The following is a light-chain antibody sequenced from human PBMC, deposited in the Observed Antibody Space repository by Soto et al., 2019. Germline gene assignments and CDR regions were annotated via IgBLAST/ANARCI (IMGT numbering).Light chain of an antibody. J-gene: IGKJ5*01. CDR1: QGISSY. CDR2: AAS. CDR3: QQLNSYPIT. Sequence: DIQLTQSPSFLSASVGDRVTITCRASQGISSYLAWYQQKPGKAPKLLIFAASTLQSGVPSRFSGSGSGTEFTLTISSLQAEDFATYYCQQLNSYPITFGQGTRLEIK. V-gene: IGKV1-9*01.